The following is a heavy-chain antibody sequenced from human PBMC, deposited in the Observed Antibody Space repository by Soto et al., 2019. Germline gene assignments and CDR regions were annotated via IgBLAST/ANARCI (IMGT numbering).Heavy chain of an antibody. CDR2: IYTSGGT. V-gene: IGHV4-4*07. D-gene: IGHD2-2*01. J-gene: IGHJ6*02. CDR1: GGSISSYY. Sequence: PSETLSLTCTVSGGSISSYYWSWIRQPAGKGLEWIGRIYTSGGTNYNPSLKSRVTMSVDTSKNQFSLKLSSVTAADTAVYYCARGGYCSSTSCYSEDYYYYGMDVWGQGTTVTVSS. CDR3: ARGGYCSSTSCYSEDYYYYGMDV.